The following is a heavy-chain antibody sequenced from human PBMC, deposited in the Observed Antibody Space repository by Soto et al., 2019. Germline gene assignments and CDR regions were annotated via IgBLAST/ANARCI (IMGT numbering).Heavy chain of an antibody. CDR3: ARGSFSSSSSWFDP. V-gene: IGHV4-31*03. Sequence: KPSETLSLTCSVSGGSMRSGSYYWTWIRQHPGKGLEWVAYISNSGNTYYNPSLETRLTISLDTSKNLFSLSLTSVTAADTALYYCARGSFSSSSSWFDPWGQGTLVTVSS. CDR2: ISNSGNT. CDR1: GGSMRSGSYY. D-gene: IGHD6-6*01. J-gene: IGHJ5*02.